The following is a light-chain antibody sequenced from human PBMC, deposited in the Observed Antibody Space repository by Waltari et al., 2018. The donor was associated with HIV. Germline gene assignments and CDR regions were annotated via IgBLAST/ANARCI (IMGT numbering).Light chain of an antibody. J-gene: IGLJ1*01. CDR3: CSYAGSPI. V-gene: IGLV2-11*01. CDR2: EVT. CDR1: SGDIGTYKY. Sequence: QAALTQPRSVSGSPGQSVTISCTGTSGDIGTYKYVSWYQQHAGTAPRLIIYEVTKRPSGVSNRLSGSKSGNTASLTISGLQIEDEANYYCCSYAGSPIFGSATRLTVL.